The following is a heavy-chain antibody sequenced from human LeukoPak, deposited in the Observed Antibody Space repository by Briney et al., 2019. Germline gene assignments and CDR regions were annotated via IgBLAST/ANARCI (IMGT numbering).Heavy chain of an antibody. CDR3: AREGIVGFDI. D-gene: IGHD3-22*01. CDR2: IYYSGST. Sequence: SETLSLTCTVSGGSISSYYWSWIRQPPGKGLEWIGYIYYSGSTNYNPSLKSRVTISVDTSKNQFSLKLSSVTAADTAVYYCAREGIVGFDIWGQGTMVTVSS. J-gene: IGHJ3*02. CDR1: GGSISSYY. V-gene: IGHV4-59*01.